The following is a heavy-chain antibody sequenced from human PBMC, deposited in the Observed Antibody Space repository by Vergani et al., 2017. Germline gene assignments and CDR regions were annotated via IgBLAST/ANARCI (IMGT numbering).Heavy chain of an antibody. V-gene: IGHV3-33*06. CDR2: IWYDGSNK. J-gene: IGHJ4*02. CDR3: AKDRNWGLVPKSEFDY. CDR1: GFTFSSYG. Sequence: QVQLVESGGGVVQPGRSLRLSCAASGFTFSSYGMHWVRQAPGKGLEWVAVIWYDGSNKYYADSVKGRFTISRDNSKNTLYLQMNSLRAEDTAVYYCAKDRNWGLVPKSEFDYWGQGTLVTVSS. D-gene: IGHD7-27*01.